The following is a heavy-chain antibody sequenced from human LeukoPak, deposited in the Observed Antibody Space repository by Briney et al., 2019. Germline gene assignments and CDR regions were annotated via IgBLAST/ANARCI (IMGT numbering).Heavy chain of an antibody. CDR3: AKDPNRYDSSIYYCAY. CDR2: ISGSGGST. Sequence: PGGSLRLSCAASGFTFSSYAMSWVRQAPGKWLEWVSAISGSGGSTYYADSVKGRFTISRDNSKNTLYLHMNRLRAEDTAVYYCAKDPNRYDSSIYYCAYWGQGTLVTVSS. J-gene: IGHJ4*02. V-gene: IGHV3-23*01. CDR1: GFTFSSYA. D-gene: IGHD3-22*01.